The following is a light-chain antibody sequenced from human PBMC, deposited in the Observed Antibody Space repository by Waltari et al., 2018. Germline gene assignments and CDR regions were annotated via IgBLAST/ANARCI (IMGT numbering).Light chain of an antibody. CDR1: QYIGGY. CDR3: QQSFIPPWT. Sequence: DVQMTQPPSSLSASVGDTVTISCRPSQYIGGYLNWNQLKRRKAPKLLIAASSRLQDGVPSRLTGSGAGTDFTLTIRSLQSDDLAIYVCQQSFIPPWTFGQGTKVDI. J-gene: IGKJ1*01. CDR2: ASS. V-gene: IGKV1-39*01.